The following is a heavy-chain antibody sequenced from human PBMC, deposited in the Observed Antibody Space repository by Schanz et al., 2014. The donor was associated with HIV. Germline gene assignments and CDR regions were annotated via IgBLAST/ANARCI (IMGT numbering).Heavy chain of an antibody. Sequence: QVQLQESGPGLVKPSETLSLTCTVSGGSISGHYWSWIRQPAGKGLEWIGRISARGSSNYNPSLKSRCAMAIHTSKKKFSLTLSSVTAADTAVYYCASSITISGVVYAMDVWGQGTTVTVSS. CDR2: ISARGSS. V-gene: IGHV4-4*07. J-gene: IGHJ6*02. CDR3: ASSITISGVVYAMDV. D-gene: IGHD3-3*01. CDR1: GGSISGHY.